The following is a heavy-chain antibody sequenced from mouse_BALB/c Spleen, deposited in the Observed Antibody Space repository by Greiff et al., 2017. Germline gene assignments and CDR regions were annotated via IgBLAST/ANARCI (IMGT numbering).Heavy chain of an antibody. Sequence: EVQLQQSGAELVRSGASVKLSCTASGFNIKDYYMHWVKQRPEQGLEWIGWIDPENGDTEYAPKFQGKATMTADTSSNTAYLQLSSLTSEDTAVYYCIGNSYYFDYWGQGTTLTASS. D-gene: IGHD2-1*01. CDR3: IGNSYYFDY. V-gene: IGHV14-4*02. J-gene: IGHJ2*01. CDR2: IDPENGDT. CDR1: GFNIKDYY.